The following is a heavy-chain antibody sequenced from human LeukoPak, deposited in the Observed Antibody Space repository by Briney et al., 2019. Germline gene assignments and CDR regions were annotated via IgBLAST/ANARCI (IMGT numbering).Heavy chain of an antibody. Sequence: PGGSLRLSCAASGFTFSSYWMHWVRQAPGKGLEWVSSISSSSSYIYHADSVKGRFTISRDNAKNSLYLQMNSLRAEDTAVYYCARDRPRRLRFLEWVPDWGQGTLVTVSS. CDR3: ARDRPRRLRFLEWVPD. CDR2: ISSSSSYI. D-gene: IGHD3-3*01. J-gene: IGHJ4*02. CDR1: GFTFSSYW. V-gene: IGHV3-21*01.